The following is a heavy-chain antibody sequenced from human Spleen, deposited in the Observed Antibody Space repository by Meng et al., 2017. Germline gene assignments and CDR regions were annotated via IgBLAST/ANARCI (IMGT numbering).Heavy chain of an antibody. CDR1: GFTFSPYW. V-gene: IGHV3-74*01. CDR2: INSDGSRI. J-gene: IGHJ4*02. D-gene: IGHD3-22*01. Sequence: GESLKISCAASGFTFSPYWMHWVRQAPGKGPVWVSRINSDGSRIDYAESVQGRFTISRDNAKNSLYLQMNSLRAEDTAVYYCARDNDYYYDSSGYYYIDYWGQGTLVTGSS. CDR3: ARDNDYYYDSSGYYYIDY.